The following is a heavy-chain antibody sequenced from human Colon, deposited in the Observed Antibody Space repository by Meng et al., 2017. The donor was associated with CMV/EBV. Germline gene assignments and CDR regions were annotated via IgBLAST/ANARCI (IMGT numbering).Heavy chain of an antibody. J-gene: IGHJ5*02. V-gene: IGHV4-34*01. CDR1: CGFFSGYY. CDR2: INHSGST. D-gene: IGHD4-11*01. CDR3: ARGRLPSDP. Sequence: QVQLQEWGAGRWRPSGAFSLTCAVCCGFFSGYYWSWSRQPPGKVLEWIGEINHSGSTNYNPSLKSRVTISVDTSKNQFSLKLSSVTAADTAVYYCARGRLPSDPWGQGTLVTVSS.